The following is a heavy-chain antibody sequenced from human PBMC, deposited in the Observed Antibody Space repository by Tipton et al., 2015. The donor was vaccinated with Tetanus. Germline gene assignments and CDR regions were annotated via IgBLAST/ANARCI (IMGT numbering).Heavy chain of an antibody. Sequence: TLSLTCSVSGGSISSHYWSWIRQPPGKGLEWIGYYSGRTNYNPSLKSRVTISVDASKNQFSLKLSSVTAADTAVYYCATLTTVVTPRWYFDLWGRGTQVTVSS. CDR2: YSGRT. CDR3: ATLTTVVTPRWYFDL. D-gene: IGHD4-23*01. V-gene: IGHV4-59*08. CDR1: GGSISSHY. J-gene: IGHJ2*01.